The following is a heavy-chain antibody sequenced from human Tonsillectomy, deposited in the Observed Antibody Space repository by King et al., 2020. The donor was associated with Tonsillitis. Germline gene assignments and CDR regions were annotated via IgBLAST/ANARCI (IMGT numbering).Heavy chain of an antibody. CDR1: GGTFSSYA. CDR2: IIPMFGTA. D-gene: IGHD1-1*01. J-gene: IGHJ5*02. CDR3: ARSLQLERLNNWFDP. Sequence: QLVQSGAEVKKPGSSVKVSCKASGGTFSSYAISWVRQAPGQRLEWMGGIIPMFGTANHAQKFQGRVTITADESTSTAYMELSSLRSEDTAVYYCARSLQLERLNNWFDPWGQGTLVTVSS. V-gene: IGHV1-69*12.